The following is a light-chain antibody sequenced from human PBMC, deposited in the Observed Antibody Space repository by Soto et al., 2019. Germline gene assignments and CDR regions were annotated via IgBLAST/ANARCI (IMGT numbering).Light chain of an antibody. CDR1: SSDVGSYNL. J-gene: IGLJ1*01. Sequence: QSVLTHPASVSGSPGQSITISCTGTSSDVGSYNLVSWYQQHPGKAPKVMIFEGSKRPSGVSNRFSGSKSGNTASLTISGLQAEDEADYYCWSFARSNTYVFGTGTKVTVL. V-gene: IGLV2-23*01. CDR2: EGS. CDR3: WSFARSNTYV.